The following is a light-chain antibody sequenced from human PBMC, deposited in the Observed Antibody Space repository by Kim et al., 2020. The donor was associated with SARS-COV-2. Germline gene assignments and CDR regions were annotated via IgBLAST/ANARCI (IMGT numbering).Light chain of an antibody. CDR2: SNN. J-gene: IGLJ3*02. Sequence: ELTQPPSASGTPGQRVTISCSGSSSNIGSNNVVWYQQLPGAAPNFLIYSNNQRPSGIPDRFSGSSSGTSASLSISGLQSGDEADYYCAVWDDSLKQGVFGGGTQLTVL. CDR3: AVWDDSLKQGV. CDR1: SSNIGSNN. V-gene: IGLV1-44*01.